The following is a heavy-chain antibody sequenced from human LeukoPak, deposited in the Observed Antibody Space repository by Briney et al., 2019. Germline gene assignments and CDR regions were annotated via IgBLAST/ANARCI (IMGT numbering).Heavy chain of an antibody. CDR3: ARGQEQFSSPWQWGPRRKNFYYYGMDV. V-gene: IGHV3-66*01. Sequence: GGSLRLSCAASGFTVSSSSMNWVRLGPGKGLEWVSVISSDGNTYYADSAKGRFTISRDNSRNTLSLQMHGLRADDTAVYYCARGQEQFSSPWQWGPRRKNFYYYGMDVWGQGTTVTVSS. D-gene: IGHD6-19*01. CDR1: GFTVSSSS. CDR2: ISSDGNT. J-gene: IGHJ6*02.